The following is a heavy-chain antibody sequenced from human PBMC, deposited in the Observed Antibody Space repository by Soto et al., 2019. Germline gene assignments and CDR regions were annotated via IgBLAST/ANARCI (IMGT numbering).Heavy chain of an antibody. Sequence: QVQLVQSGAEVKKPGSSVKVSCKASGGTFSSYAISWVRQAPGQGLEWMGGIIPIFGTANYAQKFQGRVTITAAESTSTAYMELSSLRAEDTAVYYCARGGVATTRTYYSYGMDVWGQGTTVTVSS. CDR3: ARGGVATTRTYYSYGMDV. CDR2: IIPIFGTA. D-gene: IGHD5-12*01. CDR1: GGTFSSYA. J-gene: IGHJ6*02. V-gene: IGHV1-69*12.